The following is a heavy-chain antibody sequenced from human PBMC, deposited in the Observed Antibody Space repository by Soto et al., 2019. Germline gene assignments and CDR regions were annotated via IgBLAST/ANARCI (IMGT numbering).Heavy chain of an antibody. Sequence: LSLTCTVSGGSISGYYWSWVRQPAGKGLEWVGNIYYSGNTYYNPSLKSRLTISVDTSKNQFSLNLSSVTAADTAVYYCARDRLMATAGTARHYFGLDVWGQGTTVTVSS. D-gene: IGHD5-18*01. J-gene: IGHJ6*02. CDR2: IYYSGNT. CDR3: ARDRLMATAGTARHYFGLDV. V-gene: IGHV4-59*06. CDR1: GGSISGYY.